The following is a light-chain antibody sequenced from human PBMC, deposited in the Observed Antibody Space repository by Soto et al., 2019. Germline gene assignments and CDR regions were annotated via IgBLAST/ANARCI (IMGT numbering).Light chain of an antibody. CDR1: QSVSTS. CDR2: DAS. J-gene: IGKJ1*01. CDR3: QVRDVWPS. Sequence: IVLTQSPVTLAVSPGESAVLSCSASQSVSTSLACYQHKPGQAPRLFIYDASKRAPGIPARFTGSGSGAHFTLTISSLEPEDIAVYYCQVRDVWPSFGQGTKVEIK. V-gene: IGKV3-11*01.